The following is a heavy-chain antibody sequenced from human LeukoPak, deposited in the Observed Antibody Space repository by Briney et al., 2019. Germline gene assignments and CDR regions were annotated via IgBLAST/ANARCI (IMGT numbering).Heavy chain of an antibody. Sequence: GGSLRLSCAASGFTFSSYGMHWVRQAPGKGLEWVAFIRYDGSNKYYADSVKGRFTISRDNSKNSLYLQMNSLRADDTAVYYCARDRSSIWSLDYWGQGTLVTVSS. J-gene: IGHJ4*02. CDR3: ARDRSSIWSLDY. CDR2: IRYDGSNK. CDR1: GFTFSSYG. D-gene: IGHD6-13*01. V-gene: IGHV3-30*02.